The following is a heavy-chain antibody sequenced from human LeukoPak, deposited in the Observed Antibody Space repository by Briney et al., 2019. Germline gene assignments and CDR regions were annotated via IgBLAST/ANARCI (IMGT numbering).Heavy chain of an antibody. J-gene: IGHJ4*02. V-gene: IGHV3-13*04. CDR3: VRGIGNYYDSGASNS. CDR2: IGSAGDT. Sequence: PGGSLRLSCAASGFTLWRYDMHWVRQATGKGLEWVSAIGSAGDTYYPDSVKGRFTMSREDDKNLLYLQLDSLRAGDTAIYYCVRGIGNYYDSGASNSWGQGTLVAVSS. CDR1: GFTLWRYD. D-gene: IGHD3-10*01.